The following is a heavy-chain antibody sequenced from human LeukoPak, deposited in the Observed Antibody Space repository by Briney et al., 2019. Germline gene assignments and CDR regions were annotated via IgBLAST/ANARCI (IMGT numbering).Heavy chain of an antibody. CDR3: ARQPIEEQPPDY. CDR2: IYYSGST. V-gene: IGHV4-39*01. J-gene: IGHJ4*02. D-gene: IGHD6-13*01. Sequence: SETLSPTCTVSGGSISSSSYYWGWIRQPPGKGLEWIGSIYYSGSTYYNPSLKSRVTISVDTSQNQFSLKLSSVTAADTAVYYCARQPIEEQPPDYWGQGTLVTVSS. CDR1: GGSISSSSYY.